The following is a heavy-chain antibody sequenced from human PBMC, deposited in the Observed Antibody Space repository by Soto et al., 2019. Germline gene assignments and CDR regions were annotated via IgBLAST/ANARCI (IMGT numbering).Heavy chain of an antibody. CDR1: VGSISSCDYY. J-gene: IGHJ6*02. CDR2: IYYSVST. Sequence: SEPLSLSCTVSVGSISSCDYYWSWILHRPVKRVELIGYIYYSVSTYYNPSLKSRVTISVDTSKNQFSLKLSSVTAADTAVYYCARVVPAAVDYYYYGMDVWGQGTTVTVSS. D-gene: IGHD2-2*01. CDR3: ARVVPAAVDYYYYGMDV. V-gene: IGHV4-30-4*01.